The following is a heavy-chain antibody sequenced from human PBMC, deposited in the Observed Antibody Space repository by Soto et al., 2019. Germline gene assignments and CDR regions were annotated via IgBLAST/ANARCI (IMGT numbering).Heavy chain of an antibody. CDR2: ISGSGGRT. CDR1: GFTFSSYA. D-gene: IGHD2-2*01. J-gene: IGHJ4*02. V-gene: IGHV3-23*01. CDR3: AKANSFSGRAPTCYAFYFDY. Sequence: EVQLLESGGGLVPPGGSLSLTCAVSGFTFSSYALSWVRQAPGKGLEWISYISGSGGRTYYADSVKGRFTISRDNSKNKVYLQMNSLRVEYTAVYYCAKANSFSGRAPTCYAFYFDYWGQGPLVTVSS.